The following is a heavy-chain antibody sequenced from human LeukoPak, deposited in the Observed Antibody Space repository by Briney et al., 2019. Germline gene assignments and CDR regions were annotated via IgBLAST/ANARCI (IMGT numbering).Heavy chain of an antibody. J-gene: IGHJ3*02. D-gene: IGHD3-22*01. Sequence: GGSLRLSCVGSGFSFSSYAMSWVRQAPGKGLEWVSGMSATHIGGPTFSADSVKGRFTMSRDISKNTAYLQMNSLKTEDTAVYYCTRELITMIVVVDDAFDIWGQGTMVTVSS. CDR3: TRELITMIVVVDDAFDI. CDR1: GFSFSSYA. CDR2: MSATHIGGPT. V-gene: IGHV3-23*01.